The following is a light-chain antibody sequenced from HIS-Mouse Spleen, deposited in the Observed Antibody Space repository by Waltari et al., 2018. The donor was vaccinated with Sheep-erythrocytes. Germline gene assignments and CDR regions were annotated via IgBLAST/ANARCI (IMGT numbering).Light chain of an antibody. V-gene: IGLV2-14*03. CDR3: SSYTSSSTSWV. Sequence: GQSITISCTGTSSDVGGYNYVSWYQQHPGEAPKLMIYDVSNRPSGVSNRFSGSKSGNTASLTISGLQAEDEADYYCSSYTSSSTSWVFGGGTKLTVL. CDR2: DVS. J-gene: IGLJ3*02. CDR1: SSDVGGYNY.